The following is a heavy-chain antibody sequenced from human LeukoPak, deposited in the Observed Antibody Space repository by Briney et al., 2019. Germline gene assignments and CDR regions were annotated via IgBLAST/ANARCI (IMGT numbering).Heavy chain of an antibody. D-gene: IGHD3-22*01. V-gene: IGHV3-23*01. J-gene: IGHJ4*02. CDR3: AKDPLSYYDSRGYRYFDY. Sequence: PGGSLRLSCAASGFTFNNYAMNWVRQAPGKGLEWVSGISGSGGSTYYADSVKGWFTISRDNSKNTLYLQMNRLRAEDTAVYFCAKDPLSYYDSRGYRYFDYWGQGTLVTVSS. CDR1: GFTFNNYA. CDR2: ISGSGGST.